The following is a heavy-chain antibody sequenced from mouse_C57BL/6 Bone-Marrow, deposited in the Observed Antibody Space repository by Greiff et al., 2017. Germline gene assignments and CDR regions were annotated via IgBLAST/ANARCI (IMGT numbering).Heavy chain of an antibody. J-gene: IGHJ3*01. CDR2: IHPNSGST. Sequence: VQLQQPGAELVKPGASVKLSCKASGYTFTSYWMHWVKQRPGQGLEWIGMIHPNSGSTNYNEKFKSKATLTVDKSSSTAYMQLSSLTSEDSAVDYSSRSHGSSWFAYWGQGTLVTVSA. CDR3: SRSHGSSWFAY. D-gene: IGHD1-1*01. CDR1: GYTFTSYW. V-gene: IGHV1-64*01.